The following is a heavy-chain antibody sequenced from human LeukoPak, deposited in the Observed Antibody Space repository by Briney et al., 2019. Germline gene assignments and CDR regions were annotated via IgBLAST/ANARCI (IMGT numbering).Heavy chain of an antibody. Sequence: ASVKVSCKASGYTFTSYYMHWVRQAPGQGLEWMGIINPSGGSTSYAQKFQGRVTMTRDTSTSTVYMELSSLRSEDTAVYYCARDAAYCGGDCYPTSYYYYYMDVWGKGTTVTISS. CDR1: GYTFTSYY. J-gene: IGHJ6*03. CDR3: ARDAAYCGGDCYPTSYYYYYMDV. CDR2: INPSGGST. D-gene: IGHD2-21*02. V-gene: IGHV1-46*01.